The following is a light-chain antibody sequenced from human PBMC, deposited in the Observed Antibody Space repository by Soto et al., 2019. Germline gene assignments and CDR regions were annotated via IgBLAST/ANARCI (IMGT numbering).Light chain of an antibody. CDR1: QNIKGW. J-gene: IGKJ1*01. Sequence: DVQMTQSPATLSASIGDRVTITCRAGQNIKGWLAWYQQKPGKAPNLLIYGASTLESGVPSRFSGSGYGTEFTLIISSLQPDDSGTYYCQQYIGTRTFGQGTKVEVK. CDR3: QQYIGTRT. V-gene: IGKV1-5*03. CDR2: GAS.